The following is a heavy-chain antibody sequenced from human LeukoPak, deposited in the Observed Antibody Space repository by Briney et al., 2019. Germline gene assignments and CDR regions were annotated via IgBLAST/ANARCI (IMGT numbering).Heavy chain of an antibody. V-gene: IGHV3-23*01. CDR1: GYTFSSYA. D-gene: IGHD5-18*01. CDR3: ARDRGYSCGY. CDR2: FSGSGEST. Sequence: GGSLRLSCAASGYTFSSYATNWVPRAPGKGLEWVTTFSGSGESTYYADSVKGRFTISRDNSKNTLYLQMNSLRAQDTAVYYCARDRGYSCGYWGQGTLVTVSS. J-gene: IGHJ4*02.